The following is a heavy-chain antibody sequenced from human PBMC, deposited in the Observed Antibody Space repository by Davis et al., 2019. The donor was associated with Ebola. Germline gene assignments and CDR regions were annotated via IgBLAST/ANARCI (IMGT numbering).Heavy chain of an antibody. Sequence: GESLKISCKGSGYGFTNYWIGWVRQMPGKGLEWMGFIFPDDSDATYSPSFQGQVTFSVDKSIRTAYLHWNSLKASDTAMYYCARHYTSKFESDYWGQGTLVSVSS. J-gene: IGHJ4*02. CDR2: IFPDDSDA. CDR1: GYGFTNYW. D-gene: IGHD6-13*01. V-gene: IGHV5-51*01. CDR3: ARHYTSKFESDY.